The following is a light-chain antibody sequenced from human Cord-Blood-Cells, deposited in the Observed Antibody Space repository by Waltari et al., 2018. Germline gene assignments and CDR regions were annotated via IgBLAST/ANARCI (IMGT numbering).Light chain of an antibody. CDR1: QSISSY. V-gene: IGKV1-39*01. Sequence: DIQMTQSPSSLSASVGDRVTITCRASQSISSYLNWYQQKPGKAPKLPIYAASSLQIGVPSRFSGSESGTDFTLTISSLQPEDFATYYCQQSYSTPYTFGQGTKLEIK. J-gene: IGKJ2*01. CDR3: QQSYSTPYT. CDR2: AAS.